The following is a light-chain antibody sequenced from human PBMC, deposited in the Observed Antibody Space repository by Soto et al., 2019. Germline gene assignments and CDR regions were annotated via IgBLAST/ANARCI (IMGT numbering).Light chain of an antibody. CDR2: GAS. Sequence: EIVMTQSPATLSVSPGERATLSCRASQSVSSNLAWYQQKPGQSPRLLIYGASTRATGVPARFSGSGSGTEFPLTISSLQSEDFAVYYCQQYINLWTFGQGTKVDIK. CDR3: QQYINLWT. J-gene: IGKJ1*01. V-gene: IGKV3-15*01. CDR1: QSVSSN.